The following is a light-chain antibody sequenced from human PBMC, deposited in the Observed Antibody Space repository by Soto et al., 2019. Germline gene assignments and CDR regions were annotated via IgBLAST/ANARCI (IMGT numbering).Light chain of an antibody. V-gene: IGKV3-20*01. Sequence: EIVLTQSPGTLSSSPGETATLSCRASQRISGNYLAWYQQKPGQAPRLLIYGSSSRASGITDRFSGGGSGTDFTLTISRLEPADFAVYYCHQYGGPPPLTLGPGTRVDV. J-gene: IGKJ3*01. CDR2: GSS. CDR3: HQYGGPPPLT. CDR1: QRISGNY.